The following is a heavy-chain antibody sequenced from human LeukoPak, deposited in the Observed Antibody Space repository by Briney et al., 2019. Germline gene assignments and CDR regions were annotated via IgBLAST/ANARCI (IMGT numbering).Heavy chain of an antibody. CDR3: ARGRYGWLPFDY. D-gene: IGHD3-16*01. Sequence: SETLSLTCTVSGGSISSDYWSWIRQSPGKGLEWIGYIYYSGGINYNPSLESRVTISVDRSKNQYSLKLNSVTPADTAVYYCARGRYGWLPFDYWGQGTLVTVSS. V-gene: IGHV4-59*01. J-gene: IGHJ4*02. CDR1: GGSISSDY. CDR2: IYYSGGI.